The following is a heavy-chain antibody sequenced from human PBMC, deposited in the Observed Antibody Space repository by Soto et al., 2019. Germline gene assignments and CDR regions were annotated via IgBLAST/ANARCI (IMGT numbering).Heavy chain of an antibody. CDR2: ISGSGDRT. J-gene: IGHJ4*02. D-gene: IGHD2-21*01. CDR1: GITISNYP. CDR3: VKDDGGDPSTAPH. Sequence: EVQLLESGGGLVQPGGSLRLSCAASGITISNYPMSWVRQAPGKGLDWVSGISGSGDRTYYADSAKGRFTISKDISRNSLSLQLDSLGVEDTAVYFCVKDDGGDPSTAPHWGQGTLVTVSS. V-gene: IGHV3-23*01.